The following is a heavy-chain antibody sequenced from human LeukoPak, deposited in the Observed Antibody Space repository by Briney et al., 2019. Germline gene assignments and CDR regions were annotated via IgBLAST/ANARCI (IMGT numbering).Heavy chain of an antibody. J-gene: IGHJ6*03. CDR3: ARHRTGDYGSGSYQNWRGYYYYYMDV. CDR2: LNHSGST. V-gene: IGHV4-34*01. Sequence: PSETLSLTCAVYGGSFSGYYWSWIRRPPGKGLEWIGELNHSGSTNANPSLKSRVAISVDTSKNQFSLKLSSVTAADTAVYYCARHRTGDYGSGSYQNWRGYYYYYMDVWGKGTTVTISS. D-gene: IGHD3-10*01. CDR1: GGSFSGYY.